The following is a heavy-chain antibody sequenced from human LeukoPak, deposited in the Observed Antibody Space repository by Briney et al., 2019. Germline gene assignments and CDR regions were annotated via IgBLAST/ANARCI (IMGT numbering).Heavy chain of an antibody. D-gene: IGHD6-13*01. V-gene: IGHV4-4*02. CDR2: IYHSGST. Sequence: PSETLSLTCAVSGGSISSSNWWSWVRQPPGKGLEWIGEIYHSGSTNYNPSLKSRVTISVDKSKNQFSLKLSSVTAADTAVYYCARARIAAAGRDPFQHWGQGTLVTVSS. CDR1: GGSISSSNW. CDR3: ARARIAAAGRDPFQH. J-gene: IGHJ1*01.